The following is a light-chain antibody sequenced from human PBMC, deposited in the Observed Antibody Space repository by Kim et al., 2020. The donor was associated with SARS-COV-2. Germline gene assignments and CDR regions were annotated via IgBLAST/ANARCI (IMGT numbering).Light chain of an antibody. CDR1: QSVSSN. CDR2: GAS. CDR3: QQYNNWPLT. V-gene: IGKV3-15*01. Sequence: VSPGERATLSCKASQSVSSNLAWYQQKPGQAPRLLIYGASTRATGIPARFSGSGSGTEFTLTISSLQSEDFAVYYCQQYNNWPLTFGQGTKVDIK. J-gene: IGKJ1*01.